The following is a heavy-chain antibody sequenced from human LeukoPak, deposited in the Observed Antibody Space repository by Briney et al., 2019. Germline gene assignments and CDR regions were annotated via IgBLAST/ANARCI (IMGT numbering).Heavy chain of an antibody. D-gene: IGHD6-19*01. CDR3: ARDPSSGQTNYGMDV. CDR1: DGSISNSDR. V-gene: IGHV4-4*02. Sequence: SGSLSLTCAVADGSISNSDRWSWVRQPPGKGLECSGEIYRSGSTNYNPSLKSRVTISVDKSKNQFSLKLSSVTAADTAVYYCARDPSSGQTNYGMDVWGQGTTVTVSS. CDR2: IYRSGST. J-gene: IGHJ6*02.